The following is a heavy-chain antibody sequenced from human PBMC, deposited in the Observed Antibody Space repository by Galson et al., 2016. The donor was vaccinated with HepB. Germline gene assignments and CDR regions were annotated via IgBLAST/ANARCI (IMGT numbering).Heavy chain of an antibody. Sequence: SLRLSCAASGFTFSSYGMHWVRQAPGKGLEWVAVIWYDGSNKYYADSVEGRFTISSDNSKNTLYLQMNSLRAEDTAVYYCARESSIAAAGVLDYWGQGTLVTVSS. CDR1: GFTFSSYG. D-gene: IGHD6-13*01. V-gene: IGHV3-33*01. J-gene: IGHJ4*02. CDR2: IWYDGSNK. CDR3: ARESSIAAAGVLDY.